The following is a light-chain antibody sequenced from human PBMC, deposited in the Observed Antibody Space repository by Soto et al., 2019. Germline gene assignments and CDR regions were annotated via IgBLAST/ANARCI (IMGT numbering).Light chain of an antibody. CDR3: RNDNSAPGA. CDR1: QGITHY. V-gene: IGKV1-27*01. CDR2: AAS. Sequence: DIQMTQSPSSLSASVGDRVTITCRASQGITHYLAWSQPKPGKGPKLLIYAASHLQSGVPSRFSGSGPGTGCTLDISLLQPEEVATYCCRNDNSAPGAFGPGTKGDI. J-gene: IGKJ3*01.